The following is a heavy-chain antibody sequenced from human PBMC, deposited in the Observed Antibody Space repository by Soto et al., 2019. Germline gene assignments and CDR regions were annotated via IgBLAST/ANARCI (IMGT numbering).Heavy chain of an antibody. D-gene: IGHD3-16*01. CDR1: GYTFSDYY. Sequence: QVQLVQSGAEVKKPGASVYVSCKASGYTFSDYYVHWVRQAPGQGLEWMGWINPNVGGTNYARKFQGRVTTTRDPSISTVYMKLTRLSPDDTAIYYCARGGREVPRIPYDTWGQGTRVTVSS. J-gene: IGHJ5*02. CDR2: INPNVGGT. CDR3: ARGGREVPRIPYDT. V-gene: IGHV1-2*02.